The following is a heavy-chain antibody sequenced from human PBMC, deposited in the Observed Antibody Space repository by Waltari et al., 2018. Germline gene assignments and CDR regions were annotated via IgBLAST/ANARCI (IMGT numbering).Heavy chain of an antibody. CDR2: INQITGDT. CDR1: NGSLNNHY. D-gene: IGHD2-2*01. Sequence: QVHLQESGPGLVKPSETLSLTCTVSNGSLNNHYWSWIRQPRGKRMEWIGWINQITGDTNYNPSLESRVIISSDISKNQFSLKLTSVTAADTAIYYCAREGSLYSSTGGWIGPWGQGMLVTVSS. J-gene: IGHJ5*01. V-gene: IGHV4-59*11. CDR3: AREGSLYSSTGGWIGP.